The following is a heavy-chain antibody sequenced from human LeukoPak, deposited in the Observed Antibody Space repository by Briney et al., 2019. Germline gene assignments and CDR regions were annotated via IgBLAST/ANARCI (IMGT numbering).Heavy chain of an antibody. V-gene: IGHV1-69*13. D-gene: IGHD5-24*01. Sequence: GASVKVSCKASGYTFTSYGISWVRQAPGQGLEWMGGIIPIFGTANYAQKFQGRVTITADESTSTAYMELSSLRSEDTAVYYCAREDGYNYGLDYWGQGTLVTVSS. CDR3: AREDGYNYGLDY. CDR1: GYTFTSYG. J-gene: IGHJ4*02. CDR2: IIPIFGTA.